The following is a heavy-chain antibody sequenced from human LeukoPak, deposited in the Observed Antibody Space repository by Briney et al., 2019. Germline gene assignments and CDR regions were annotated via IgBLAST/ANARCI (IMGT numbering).Heavy chain of an antibody. CDR1: GGSISSSTYY. Sequence: PSETLSLTCTVSGGSISSSTYYWGWIGQPPGKGLEWIGSIYYSGSTYYNPSLKSRVTISVDTSKNQFSLKLSSVTAADTAVYYCASPGGGPTDYWGQGTLVTVSS. D-gene: IGHD3-16*01. CDR2: IYYSGST. V-gene: IGHV4-39*01. J-gene: IGHJ4*02. CDR3: ASPGGGPTDY.